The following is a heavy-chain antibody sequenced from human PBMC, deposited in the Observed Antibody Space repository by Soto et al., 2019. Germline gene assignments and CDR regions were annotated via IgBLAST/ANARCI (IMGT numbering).Heavy chain of an antibody. D-gene: IGHD5-18*01. Sequence: EVQLLESGGGLVQPGGSLRLSCAASGFTFSSYAMSWVRQAPGKGLEWVSAISGSGGSTYYADSVKGRFTISRDNSKNTLYLQMNSLRAEDTAVYYCAKDGRMSDMGLKVYYFDYWGQGTLVTVSS. CDR1: GFTFSSYA. J-gene: IGHJ4*02. CDR3: AKDGRMSDMGLKVYYFDY. V-gene: IGHV3-23*01. CDR2: ISGSGGST.